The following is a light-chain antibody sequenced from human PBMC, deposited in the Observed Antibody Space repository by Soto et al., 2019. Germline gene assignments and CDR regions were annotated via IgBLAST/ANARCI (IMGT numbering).Light chain of an antibody. V-gene: IGLV1-47*01. Sequence: QSVLTQPPSASGTPGQRVTFSCSGGRSNIGSNYVFWYQQFPGTAPKLLVYRNNQRPSGVPDRFSGSKSGTSASLAISGLRSEDEADYYCTSWDDSLYHVVFGGGTKVTVL. CDR3: TSWDDSLYHVV. CDR1: RSNIGSNY. J-gene: IGLJ2*01. CDR2: RNN.